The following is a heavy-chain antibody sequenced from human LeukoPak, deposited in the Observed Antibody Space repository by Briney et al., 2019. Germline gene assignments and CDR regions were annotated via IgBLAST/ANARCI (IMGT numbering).Heavy chain of an antibody. D-gene: IGHD3-16*01. V-gene: IGHV4-4*07. Sequence: SETLSLTCTVSGGSISSYYWSWIPQPAGKGLEWIGRIYTSGSTNYNPSLKSRVTMSVDTSKNQFSLKLSSVTAADTAVYYCARVDYDYVWGSTTIGIWGQGTLVTVSS. J-gene: IGHJ4*02. CDR1: GGSISSYY. CDR3: ARVDYDYVWGSTTIGI. CDR2: IYTSGST.